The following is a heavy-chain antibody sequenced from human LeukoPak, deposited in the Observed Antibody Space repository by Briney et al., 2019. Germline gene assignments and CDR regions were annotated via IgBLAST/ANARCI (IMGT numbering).Heavy chain of an antibody. V-gene: IGHV1-3*01. CDR1: GYTFTSYA. Sequence: ASVKVSCKASGYTFTSYAMHWVRQAPGQRLEWMGWINAGNGNTKYSQKFQGRVTITRDTSASTAYMELSSLRSEDTAVYYCARGSSTSPRRLGDRYIPYYFDYWGQGTLVTVSS. CDR3: ARGSSTSPRRLGDRYIPYYFDY. J-gene: IGHJ4*02. D-gene: IGHD2-2*01. CDR2: INAGNGNT.